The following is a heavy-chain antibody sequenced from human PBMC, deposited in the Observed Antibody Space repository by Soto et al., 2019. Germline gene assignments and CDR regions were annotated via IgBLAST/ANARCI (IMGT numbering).Heavy chain of an antibody. CDR2: INHSGST. D-gene: IGHD2-15*01. V-gene: IGHV4-34*01. CDR3: ARGRPGYCSGGSCSAAEYFQH. J-gene: IGHJ1*01. Sequence: PSETLSLTGAVYGGSFSGYYWSWIRQPPGKGLEWIGEINHSGSTNYNPSLKSRVTISVDTSKNQFSLKLSSVTAADTAVYYCARGRPGYCSGGSCSAAEYFQHWGQGTLVTVS. CDR1: GGSFSGYY.